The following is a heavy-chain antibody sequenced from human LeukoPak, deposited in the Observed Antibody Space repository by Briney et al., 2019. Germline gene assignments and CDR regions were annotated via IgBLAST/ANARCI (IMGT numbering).Heavy chain of an antibody. D-gene: IGHD3-22*01. CDR2: INHSGST. CDR3: ASAPFNSSGYLSPAY. J-gene: IGHJ4*02. Sequence: SETLSLTCTVSGGSISSYYWSWIRQPPGKGLEWIGEINHSGSTNYNPSLKSRVTISVDTSKNQFSLKLSSVTAADTAVYYCASAPFNSSGYLSPAYWGQGTLVTVSS. CDR1: GGSISSYY. V-gene: IGHV4-34*01.